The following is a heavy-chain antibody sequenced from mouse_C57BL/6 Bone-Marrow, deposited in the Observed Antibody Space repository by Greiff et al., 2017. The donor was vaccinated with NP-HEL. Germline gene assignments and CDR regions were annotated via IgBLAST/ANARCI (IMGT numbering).Heavy chain of an antibody. CDR2: IYPGDGDT. D-gene: IGHD1-1*01. Sequence: QVQLKQSGPELVKPGASVKISCKASGYAFSSSWMNWVKQRPGKGLEWIGRIYPGDGDTNYNGKFKGKATLTADKSSSTAYMQLSSLTSEDSAVYFCARRTVVATGFDYWGQGTTLTVSS. V-gene: IGHV1-82*01. CDR1: GYAFSSSW. J-gene: IGHJ2*01. CDR3: ARRTVVATGFDY.